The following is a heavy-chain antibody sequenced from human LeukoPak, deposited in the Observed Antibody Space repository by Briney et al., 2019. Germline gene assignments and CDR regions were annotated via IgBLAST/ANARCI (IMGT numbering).Heavy chain of an antibody. V-gene: IGHV3-23*01. Sequence: GGSLRLSCAASGFTFSTNAMNWVRQAPGKGLEWVSGIGSDGRAFYTDSVKGRFTISRDNSKNTLYLQMNSLRAEDTAIYYCAKGGEYCGGDCYSSYYYMDVWGKGTTVTVSS. J-gene: IGHJ6*03. CDR2: IGSDGRA. D-gene: IGHD2-21*02. CDR1: GFTFSTNA. CDR3: AKGGEYCGGDCYSSYYYMDV.